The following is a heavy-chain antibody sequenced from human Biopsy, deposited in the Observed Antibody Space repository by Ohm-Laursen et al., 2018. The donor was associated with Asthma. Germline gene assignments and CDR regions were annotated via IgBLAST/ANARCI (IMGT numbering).Heavy chain of an antibody. Sequence: SVKVSCKVSGYTFTAYFIHWVRQAPGQGLEWMGRINPNTGGTDYAQQFQGRVTMTRDTSISTAYMELNRLTSDDTAVYYCARLTYGSGSDYFDYWSQGALVTVSS. J-gene: IGHJ4*02. CDR3: ARLTYGSGSDYFDY. V-gene: IGHV1-2*06. CDR1: GYTFTAYF. D-gene: IGHD3-10*01. CDR2: INPNTGGT.